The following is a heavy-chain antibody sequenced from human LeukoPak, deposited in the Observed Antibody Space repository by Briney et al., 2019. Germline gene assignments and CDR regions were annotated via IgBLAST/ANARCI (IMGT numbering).Heavy chain of an antibody. J-gene: IGHJ2*01. CDR1: GGSISSHY. CDR2: IWATGST. D-gene: IGHD4-11*01. CDR3: ARVRAYSDFVGNFDL. V-gene: IGHV4-4*07. Sequence: PSETLSLTCTVSGGSISSHYWSWIRQPAGKRLEWIGRIWATGSTVDNPSFRSRPTLPIDRSNSQFSLKLTSMTAAHSAVYYCARVRAYSDFVGNFDLWGHGIPVTVSS.